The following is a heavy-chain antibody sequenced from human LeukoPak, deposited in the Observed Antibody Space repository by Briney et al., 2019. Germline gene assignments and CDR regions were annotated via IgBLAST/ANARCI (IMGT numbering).Heavy chain of an antibody. V-gene: IGHV5-51*01. J-gene: IGHJ4*02. Sequence: GESLQISCKGSGYSFTNYWIDWVRQVPGKGLEWMGIIYPGDSDTRYSPSFQGQVTISADKSISTAYLQWSSLKASDTAMYYCARQGPNYRIDYWGQGTLVTVSS. D-gene: IGHD4-11*01. CDR2: IYPGDSDT. CDR3: ARQGPNYRIDY. CDR1: GYSFTNYW.